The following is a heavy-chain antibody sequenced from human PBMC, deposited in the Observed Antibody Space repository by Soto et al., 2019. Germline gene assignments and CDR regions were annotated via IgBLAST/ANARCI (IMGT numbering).Heavy chain of an antibody. CDR2: IIPIFGTA. V-gene: IGHV1-69*01. Sequence: QVQLVQSGAEVKKPGSSVKVSCKASGGTFSSYAISWVRQAPGQGLEWMGGIIPIFGTANYAQKFQGRVTITADESTSTAYMELSSLRSEDTAVYYCARSKISSGYDSFPYGMDVWGQGTTVTVSS. CDR1: GGTFSSYA. D-gene: IGHD5-12*01. CDR3: ARSKISSGYDSFPYGMDV. J-gene: IGHJ6*02.